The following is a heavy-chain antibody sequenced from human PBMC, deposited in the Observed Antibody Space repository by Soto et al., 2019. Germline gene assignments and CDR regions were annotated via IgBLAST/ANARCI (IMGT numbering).Heavy chain of an antibody. CDR2: ISSNGGST. Sequence: GRPLRLSCEASGCKFRNYKGNWVRQAPGKGLEYVSAISSNGGSTYYANSVKGRFTISRDNSKNTLYLQMGSLKAEDMAVYYCARALGYAFDIWGQGTMVTVSS. V-gene: IGHV3-64*01. CDR1: GCKFRNYK. CDR3: ARALGYAFDI. J-gene: IGHJ3*02. D-gene: IGHD7-27*01.